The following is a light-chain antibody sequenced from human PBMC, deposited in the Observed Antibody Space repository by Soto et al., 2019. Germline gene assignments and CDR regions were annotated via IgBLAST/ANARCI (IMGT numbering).Light chain of an antibody. J-gene: IGLJ2*01. CDR2: EVS. CDR3: SSYAGSNKVI. CDR1: SSDVGGHNY. V-gene: IGLV2-8*01. Sequence: QSALTQPPSASGSPGQSVTVSCTGTSSDVGGHNYVSWYQQHPGKAPKLIIYEVSERPSGVPDRFSGSKSGNTASLTVSGLQVEDEADYYCSSYAGSNKVIFGGGTQLTVL.